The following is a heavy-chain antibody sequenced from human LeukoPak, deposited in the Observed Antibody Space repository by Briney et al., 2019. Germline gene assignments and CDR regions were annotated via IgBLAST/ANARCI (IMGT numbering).Heavy chain of an antibody. D-gene: IGHD5-18*01. CDR3: ARLGKSAMVIHY. V-gene: IGHV5-10-1*01. Sequence: GESLKISCKGSGYSFTSYRISWGRQMPAKGLEWMGRIDPSDSYTNYIPSFQGHVTISADKSISTAYLQWSSLKASDTAMYYCARLGKSAMVIHYWGQGTLVTVSS. J-gene: IGHJ4*02. CDR1: GYSFTSYR. CDR2: IDPSDSYT.